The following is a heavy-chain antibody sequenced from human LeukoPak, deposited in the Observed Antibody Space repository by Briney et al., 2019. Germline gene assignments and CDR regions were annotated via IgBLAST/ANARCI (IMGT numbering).Heavy chain of an antibody. J-gene: IGHJ4*02. V-gene: IGHV5-10-1*01. CDR1: GYSFPSYW. CDR2: IDPSDFST. CDR3: ARPDCSGAGRYLLPY. D-gene: IGHD2-15*01. Sequence: GESLKISCKGSGYSFPSYWITWVRQVPGRGLELMGRIDPSDFSTDYSPSFQGHVTISAGKSISTAYLQWSSLKASDTAVYYCARPDCSGAGRYLLPYWGQGTLVTVSS.